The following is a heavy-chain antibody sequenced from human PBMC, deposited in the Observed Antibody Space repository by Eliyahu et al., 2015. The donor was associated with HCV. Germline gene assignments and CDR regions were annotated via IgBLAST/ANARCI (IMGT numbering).Heavy chain of an antibody. Sequence: QVQLVESGGGVVQPGRSLRLSCAASGFTFXSYAMHWVRQAPGKGLEWVAVISYDGSNKYYADSVKGRFTISRDNSKNTLYLQMNSLRAEDTAVYYCARDIGDWPQLDAFDIWGQGTMVTVSS. V-gene: IGHV3-30*01. CDR3: ARDIGDWPQLDAFDI. CDR2: ISYDGSNK. J-gene: IGHJ3*02. D-gene: IGHD2-21*02. CDR1: GFTFXSYA.